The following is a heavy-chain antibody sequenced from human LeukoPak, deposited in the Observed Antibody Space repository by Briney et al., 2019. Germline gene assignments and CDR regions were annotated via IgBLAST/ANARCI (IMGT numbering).Heavy chain of an antibody. V-gene: IGHV4-59*01. CDR2: IYYSGST. CDR1: GGSISSYY. D-gene: IGHD5-12*01. J-gene: IGHJ2*01. CDR3: ASTPPRAGYSGYVGYFDL. Sequence: SETLSLTGTVSGGSISSYYWSWIRKPPGKGLEWIGYIYYSGSTNYNPSLKSRVTISVDTSKNQFSLKLSSVTAADTAVYYCASTPPRAGYSGYVGYFDLWGRGTLVTVSS.